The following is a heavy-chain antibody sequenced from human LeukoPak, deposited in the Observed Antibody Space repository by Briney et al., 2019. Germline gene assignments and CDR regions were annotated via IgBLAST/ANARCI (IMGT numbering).Heavy chain of an antibody. V-gene: IGHV3-48*01. CDR1: GFTSSSYS. D-gene: IGHD3-10*01. CDR2: ISSSSSTI. Sequence: GRSLRLSCAASGFTSSSYSMNWVRQAPGKGLGWVSYISSSSSTISYADSVKGRPTISRDNAKNSLYLQMNSLRAEDTAVYYCARDSGMFRALGWFDPWGQEPLVTVP. J-gene: IGHJ5*02. CDR3: ARDSGMFRALGWFDP.